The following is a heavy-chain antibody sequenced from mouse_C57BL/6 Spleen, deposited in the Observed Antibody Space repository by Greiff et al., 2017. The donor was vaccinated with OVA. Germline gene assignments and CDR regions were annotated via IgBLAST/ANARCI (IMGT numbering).Heavy chain of an antibody. CDR2: ILPGSGST. CDR3: ARSDDGYPPYYFDY. V-gene: IGHV1-9*01. D-gene: IGHD2-3*01. J-gene: IGHJ2*01. Sequence: VQLQQSGAELMKPGASVKLSCKATGYTFTGYWIEWVKQRPGHGLEWIGEILPGSGSTNYNEKFKGNATFTADTSSNTAYMQLSRLTTEYSAIYYCARSDDGYPPYYFDYWGQGTTLTVSS. CDR1: GYTFTGYW.